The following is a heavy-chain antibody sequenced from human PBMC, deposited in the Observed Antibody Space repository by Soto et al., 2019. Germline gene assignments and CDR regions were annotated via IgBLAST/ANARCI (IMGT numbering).Heavy chain of an antibody. V-gene: IGHV4-31*03. CDR2: IYYSGST. D-gene: IGHD2-2*01. CDR3: ARVGPSGPAAIGGEFDY. CDR1: GGSISSGGYY. J-gene: IGHJ4*02. Sequence: QVQLQESGPGLVKPSQTLSLTCTVSGGSISSGGYYWSWIRQHPGKGLEWIGYIYYSGSTYYNPSPKRRVTISVDTSKNQFSLKLSSVTAADTAVYYCARVGPSGPAAIGGEFDYWGQGTLVTVSS.